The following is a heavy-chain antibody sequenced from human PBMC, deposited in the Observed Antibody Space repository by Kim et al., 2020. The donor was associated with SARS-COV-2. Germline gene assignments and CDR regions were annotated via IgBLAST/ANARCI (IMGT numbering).Heavy chain of an antibody. CDR2: IIPIFGTA. CDR1: GGTFSSYA. CDR3: ASPSAYYYDSSGYSNWFDP. D-gene: IGHD3-22*01. Sequence: SVKVSCKASGGTFSSYAISWVRQAPGQGLEWMGGIIPIFGTANYAQKFQGRVTITADESTSTAYMELSSLRSEDTAVYYCASPSAYYYDSSGYSNWFDPWGQGTLVTVSS. V-gene: IGHV1-69*13. J-gene: IGHJ5*02.